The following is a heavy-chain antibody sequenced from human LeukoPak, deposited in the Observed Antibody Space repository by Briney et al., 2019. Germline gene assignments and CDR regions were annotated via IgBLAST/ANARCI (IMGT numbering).Heavy chain of an antibody. Sequence: KPSETLSLTCTVSGYSISSGYYWGWIRQPPGKGLEWIGSIYHSGSTYYNPSLKSRVTISVDTSKNQFSLKLSSVTAADTAVYYCATYSSGWPRDYWGQGTLVTVSS. CDR1: GYSISSGYY. CDR2: IYHSGST. V-gene: IGHV4-38-2*02. D-gene: IGHD6-19*01. J-gene: IGHJ4*02. CDR3: ATYSSGWPRDY.